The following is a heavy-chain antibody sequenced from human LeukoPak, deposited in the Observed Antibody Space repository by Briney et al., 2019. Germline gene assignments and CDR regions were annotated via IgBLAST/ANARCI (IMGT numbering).Heavy chain of an antibody. CDR1: GGPFISYG. CDR3: ARGWAVAGTERRVFDY. CDR2: IIPIFGTT. Sequence: GSSVKVSCKASGGPFISYGLSWVRQAPGQGLEWMGGIIPIFGTTNYAQKFQGRVTITADESATTAYMTLTSLRSEDTAMYYCARGWAVAGTERRVFDYWGQGTLVTVSS. J-gene: IGHJ4*02. V-gene: IGHV1-69*01. D-gene: IGHD6-19*01.